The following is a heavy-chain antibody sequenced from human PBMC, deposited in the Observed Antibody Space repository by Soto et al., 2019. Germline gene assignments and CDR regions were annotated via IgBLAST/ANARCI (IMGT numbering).Heavy chain of an antibody. J-gene: IGHJ5*02. CDR1: GGSFSRSTYY. D-gene: IGHD3-22*01. CDR2: MYSGGNT. Sequence: QLQLQESGPGLVNPSETLSLTCTVSGGSFSRSTYYWGWIRHPPGKRLECIGSMYSGGNTHYNPSLKRLVTVSVDPSMNRVSLKLTSVTAADTAMYYCARQPYDSTGYYYGAWGQGTLVTVFS. V-gene: IGHV4-39*01. CDR3: ARQPYDSTGYYYGA.